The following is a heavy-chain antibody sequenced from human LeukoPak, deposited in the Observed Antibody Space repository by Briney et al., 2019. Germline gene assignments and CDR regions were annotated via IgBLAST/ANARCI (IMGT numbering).Heavy chain of an antibody. V-gene: IGHV4-31*03. CDR1: GGSISSGGYY. Sequence: SETLSLTCTVSGGSISSGGYYWNWIRQHPGKGLEWIGYIYYSGSTYYNPSLKSRVTISVDTSKNQFSLKLSSVTAADTAVYYCARVFYGDPPYYFDYWGQGTLVTVSS. CDR2: IYYSGST. CDR3: ARVFYGDPPYYFDY. D-gene: IGHD4-17*01. J-gene: IGHJ4*02.